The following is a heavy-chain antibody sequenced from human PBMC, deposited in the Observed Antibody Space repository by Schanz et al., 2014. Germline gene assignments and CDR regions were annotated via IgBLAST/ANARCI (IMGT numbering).Heavy chain of an antibody. Sequence: QVQLVQSGGEMKKPGASVKVSCKASGYTFTSYGISWMRQAPGQGLEWMGWMNPDSGNTGYAQKFQGRVTMTTDTSTGTAYMELTSLRSEDTAVYYCAGTYCSSTSCYTGYYYMDVWGKGTTVTVSS. CDR3: AGTYCSSTSCYTGYYYMDV. D-gene: IGHD2-2*02. CDR2: MNPDSGNT. J-gene: IGHJ6*03. CDR1: GYTFTSYG. V-gene: IGHV1-18*01.